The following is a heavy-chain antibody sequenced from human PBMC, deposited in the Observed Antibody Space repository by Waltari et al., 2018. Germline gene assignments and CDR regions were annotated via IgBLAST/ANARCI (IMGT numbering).Heavy chain of an antibody. Sequence: QVQLVQSGAEVKNPGASVRVSCKASGYTFINYYMYWVRQAPGQGLEWMGIINPGGGTPTYAQKFQGRVTMTRDTSTSTIYIELIGLRSEDTAIYYCARDGSGYNPPHWGQGTLVTVSS. CDR2: INPGGGTP. CDR1: GYTFINYY. V-gene: IGHV1-46*01. J-gene: IGHJ1*01. CDR3: ARDGSGYNPPH. D-gene: IGHD6-19*01.